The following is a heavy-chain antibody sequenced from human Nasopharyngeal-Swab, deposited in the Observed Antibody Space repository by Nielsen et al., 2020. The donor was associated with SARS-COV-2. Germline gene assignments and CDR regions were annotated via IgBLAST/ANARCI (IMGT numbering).Heavy chain of an antibody. CDR3: AKELSSSWWY. CDR1: GFTFSSYA. D-gene: IGHD6-13*01. V-gene: IGHV3-23*01. J-gene: IGHJ4*02. CDR2: ISGSGGST. Sequence: GESLKISCAASGFTFSSYAMSWVRQAPGKGLEWVSAISGSGGSTYYADSVKGRFTISRDNSKNTLYLHMNSLRAEDTAVYYCAKELSSSWWYWGQGTLVTVSS.